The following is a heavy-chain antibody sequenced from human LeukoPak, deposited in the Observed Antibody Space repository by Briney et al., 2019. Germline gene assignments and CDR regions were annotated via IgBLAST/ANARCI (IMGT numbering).Heavy chain of an antibody. CDR3: ARGRIVVVPAAILWGFDP. D-gene: IGHD2-2*02. V-gene: IGHV4-34*01. CDR2: INHSERT. J-gene: IGHJ5*02. Sequence: SETLSLTCAVYGGSFSGYYWSWIRQPPGKGLEWIGEINHSERTNYNPSLKSRVTISVDTSKNQFSLKLSSVTAADTAVYYCARGRIVVVPAAILWGFDPWGQGTLVTVSS. CDR1: GGSFSGYY.